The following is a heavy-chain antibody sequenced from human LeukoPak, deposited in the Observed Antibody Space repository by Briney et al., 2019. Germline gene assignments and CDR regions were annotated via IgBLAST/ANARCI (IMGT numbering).Heavy chain of an antibody. J-gene: IGHJ3*02. D-gene: IGHD3-22*01. CDR3: ARGSRYYYDSSGGGRDI. CDR2: ISYDGSNK. Sequence: GGSLRLSCAASGFTFSSYAMHWVRQAPGKGLEWVAVISYDGSNKYYADSVKGRFTISRDNSKNTLYLQMNSLRAEDTAVYYCARGSRYYYDSSGGGRDIWGQGTMVTVSS. CDR1: GFTFSSYA. V-gene: IGHV3-30-3*01.